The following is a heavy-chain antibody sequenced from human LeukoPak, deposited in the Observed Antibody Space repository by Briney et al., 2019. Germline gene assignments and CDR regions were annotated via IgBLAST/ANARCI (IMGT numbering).Heavy chain of an antibody. V-gene: IGHV4-39*01. CDR1: GGSISSVTYY. CDR2: IYNSGST. Sequence: SKTLSLTCTVSGGSISSVTYYWGWIRQPPGKGLEWIGSIYNSGSTYYHPSLKSRVTLSVDTSKNHFYLKLTSVTAADTAVYHCARHPALDQFDYWGQGTLVTVSS. J-gene: IGHJ4*02. D-gene: IGHD2-2*01. CDR3: ARHPALDQFDY.